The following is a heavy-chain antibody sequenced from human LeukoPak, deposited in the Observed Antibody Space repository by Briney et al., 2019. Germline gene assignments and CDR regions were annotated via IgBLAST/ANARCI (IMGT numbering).Heavy chain of an antibody. D-gene: IGHD2-15*01. V-gene: IGHV1-8*01. Sequence: ASVTVSCKASGYTFTSYDINWVRQAPGQGLEWMGWMNPNSGNTGYAQKFQGRVTMPRNTSISTAYMELSSLRPEDTAVYYCASEYCSGGSCYTYFDYWGQGTLVTVSS. CDR3: ASEYCSGGSCYTYFDY. J-gene: IGHJ4*02. CDR1: GYTFTSYD. CDR2: MNPNSGNT.